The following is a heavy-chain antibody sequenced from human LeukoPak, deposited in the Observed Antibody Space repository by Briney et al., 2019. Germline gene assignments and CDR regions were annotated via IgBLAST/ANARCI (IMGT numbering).Heavy chain of an antibody. CDR1: GFTFSTYV. V-gene: IGHV3-33*01. CDR2: IWSDGSNK. CDR3: ARGLDLGYFQR. J-gene: IGHJ1*01. D-gene: IGHD4-11*01. Sequence: GGSLRLSCIVSGFTFSTYVMHWVRQAPGKGLEWVAVIWSDGSNKYYKDSVRGRFTISRDNPKNTLYLQMNNLRAEGTAVYHCARGLDLGYFQRWGQGTLVTVSS.